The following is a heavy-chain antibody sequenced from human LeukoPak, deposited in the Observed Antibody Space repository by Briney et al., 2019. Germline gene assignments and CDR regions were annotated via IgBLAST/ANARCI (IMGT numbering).Heavy chain of an antibody. V-gene: IGHV4-4*02. CDR1: GGSISSSNW. D-gene: IGHD2-21*02. CDR2: IYHSGST. J-gene: IGHJ2*01. Sequence: SGTLSLTCAVSGGSISSSNWWSWVRQPPGKGLEWIGEIYHSGSTNYNPSLKSRVTISVDKSKNQFSLKLSSVTAADTAVYYCARHPSTVVTGDWYFDLWGRGTLVTVSS. CDR3: ARHPSTVVTGDWYFDL.